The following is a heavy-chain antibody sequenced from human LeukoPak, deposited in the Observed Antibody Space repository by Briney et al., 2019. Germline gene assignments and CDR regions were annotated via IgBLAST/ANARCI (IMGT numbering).Heavy chain of an antibody. Sequence: ASVKVSCKASGGTFSSYAISWVRQAPGQGLEWMGRIIPILGIANYAQKFQGRVTITADKSTSTAYMELSSLRSEDTAVYYCAKHYDYVWGENTTRFDPWGQGTLVTVSS. CDR3: AKHYDYVWGENTTRFDP. V-gene: IGHV1-69*04. J-gene: IGHJ5*02. D-gene: IGHD3-16*01. CDR2: IIPILGIA. CDR1: GGTFSSYA.